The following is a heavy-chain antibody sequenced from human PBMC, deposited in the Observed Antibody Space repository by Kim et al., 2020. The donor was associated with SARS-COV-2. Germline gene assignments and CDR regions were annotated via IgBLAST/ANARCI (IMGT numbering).Heavy chain of an antibody. D-gene: IGHD3-3*01. CDR1: GFTFSNYV. CDR2: ISGSGGST. J-gene: IGHJ4*02. V-gene: IGHV3-23*01. CDR3: AKEPYYDFWSGYYFDY. Sequence: GGSLRLSCAASGFTFSNYVMSWVRQAPGKGLEWVSAISGSGGSTYYADSVKGRFTISRDNSKNTLYLQMNSLRAEDTAVYYCAKEPYYDFWSGYYFDYWGQGTLVTVSS.